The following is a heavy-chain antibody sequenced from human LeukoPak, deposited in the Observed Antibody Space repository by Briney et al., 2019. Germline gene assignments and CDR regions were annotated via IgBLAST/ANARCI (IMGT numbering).Heavy chain of an antibody. V-gene: IGHV3-23*01. Sequence: RGSLRLSRAASAFTFGTYAMSWVRHPPGKGLEWLSVISGSGGATLYADSVKGRFTISRDNSKSTLFLQMHSLRAEDTAVYYCAKRDYSDRSSYSPLFECWGQGTLVTVSS. J-gene: IGHJ4*02. CDR2: ISGSGGAT. CDR1: AFTFGTYA. CDR3: AKRDYSDRSSYSPLFEC. D-gene: IGHD3-22*01.